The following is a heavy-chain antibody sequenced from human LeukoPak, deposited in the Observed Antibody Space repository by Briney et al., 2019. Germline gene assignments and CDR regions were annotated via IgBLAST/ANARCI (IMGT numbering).Heavy chain of an antibody. V-gene: IGHV3-53*01. CDR3: ARDGYDILGYYYGMDV. J-gene: IGHJ6*02. D-gene: IGHD3-9*01. Sequence: GGSLRLSCAASGFTVSSNYMSWVRQAPGKGLECVSVIYSGGSTYYADSVKGRFTISRDNSKNTLYLQMNSLRAEDTAVYYCARDGYDILGYYYGMDVWGQGTTVTVSS. CDR2: IYSGGST. CDR1: GFTVSSNY.